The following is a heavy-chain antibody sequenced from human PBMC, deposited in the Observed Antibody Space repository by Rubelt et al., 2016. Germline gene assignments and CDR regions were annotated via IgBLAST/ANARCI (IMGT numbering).Heavy chain of an antibody. V-gene: IGHV1-2*02. J-gene: IGHJ4*02. CDR3: ASGNSGYDYGLDY. Sequence: QVQLVQSGAEVKKPGSSVKVSCKASGGTFTGYYLHWVRQAPGQGLEWMGWINPNRGGTNYAQKFQGRVTMTRDTSVSTAYIELSRLTSDDTAVYSWASGNSGYDYGLDYWGQGTLVTVSS. CDR2: INPNRGGT. D-gene: IGHD5-12*01. CDR1: GGTFTGYY.